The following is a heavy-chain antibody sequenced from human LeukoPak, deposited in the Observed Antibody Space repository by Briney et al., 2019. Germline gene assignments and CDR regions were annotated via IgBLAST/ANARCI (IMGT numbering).Heavy chain of an antibody. D-gene: IGHD5-18*01. CDR1: GFTFSSYS. CDR2: ISSSSSYI. J-gene: IGHJ4*02. Sequence: GGSLRLSCAASGFTFSSYSMNWVRQAPGKGLEWVSSISSSSSYIYYADSVKGRFTISRGNAKNSLYLQMNCLRAEDTAVYYCAREKTYSYGFDYWGQGTLVTVSS. V-gene: IGHV3-21*01. CDR3: AREKTYSYGFDY.